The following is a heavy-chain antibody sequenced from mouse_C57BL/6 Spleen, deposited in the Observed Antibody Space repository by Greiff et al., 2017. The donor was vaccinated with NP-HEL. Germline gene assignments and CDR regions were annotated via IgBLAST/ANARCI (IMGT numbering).Heavy chain of an antibody. Sequence: EVKLMESGGGLVKPGGSLKLSCAASGFTFSDYGMHWVRQAPEKGLEWVAYISSGSSTIYYADTVKGRFTISRDNAKNTLFLQMTSLRSEDTAMYYCARNYGSSQGFDYWGQGTTLTVSS. V-gene: IGHV5-17*01. CDR2: ISSGSSTI. CDR1: GFTFSDYG. CDR3: ARNYGSSQGFDY. D-gene: IGHD1-1*01. J-gene: IGHJ2*01.